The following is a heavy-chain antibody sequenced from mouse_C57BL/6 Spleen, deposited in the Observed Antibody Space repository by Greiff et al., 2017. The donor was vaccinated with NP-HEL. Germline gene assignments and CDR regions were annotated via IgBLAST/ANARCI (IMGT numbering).Heavy chain of an antibody. CDR1: GFTFSSYA. V-gene: IGHV5-4*03. D-gene: IGHD3-1*01. J-gene: IGHJ2*01. CDR3: ARGAIIRGYFDY. CDR2: ISDGGSYT. Sequence: EVKLVESGGGLVKPGGSLKLSCAASGFTFSSYAMSWVRQTPEKRLEWVATISDGGSYTYYPDNVKGRFTISRDNAKNNLYLQMSHLKSEDTAMYYCARGAIIRGYFDYWGQGTTLTVSS.